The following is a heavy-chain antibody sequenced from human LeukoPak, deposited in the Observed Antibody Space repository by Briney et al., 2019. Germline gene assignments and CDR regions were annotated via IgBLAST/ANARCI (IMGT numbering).Heavy chain of an antibody. Sequence: GGSLRLSCAASGFTFSDYYMSWIRQAPGKGLEWVSAISGSGGTTYYADSVKGRFTISRDNSKNTLYLQMNSLRAEDTAVYYCAKGQRFYGEYYFDYWGQGTLVTVSS. V-gene: IGHV3-23*01. CDR3: AKGQRFYGEYYFDY. J-gene: IGHJ4*02. CDR1: GFTFSDYY. CDR2: ISGSGGTT. D-gene: IGHD4-17*01.